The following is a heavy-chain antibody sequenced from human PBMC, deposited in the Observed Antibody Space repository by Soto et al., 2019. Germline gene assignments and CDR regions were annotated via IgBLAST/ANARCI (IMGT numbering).Heavy chain of an antibody. J-gene: IGHJ4*02. Sequence: QVQLQESGPGLVKPSETLSLTCTVSGGSISSYYWSWIRQPPGKGLEWIGYIYYSGSTNYNPSLKSRVTISVDTSKNQFSLKLSSVTAADTAVYYCARWAVAGRWDILFDYWGQGTLVTVSS. CDR2: IYYSGST. V-gene: IGHV4-59*01. CDR3: ARWAVAGRWDILFDY. CDR1: GGSISSYY. D-gene: IGHD6-13*01.